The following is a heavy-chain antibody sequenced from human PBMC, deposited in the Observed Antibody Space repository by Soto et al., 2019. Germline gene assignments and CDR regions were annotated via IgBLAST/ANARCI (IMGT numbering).Heavy chain of an antibody. D-gene: IGHD3-22*01. V-gene: IGHV3-23*01. J-gene: IGHJ4*02. CDR2: ISGSGGGT. CDR1: GFTFSSYA. Sequence: GGSLRLSCAASGFTFSSYAMSWVRQAPGKGLEWVSAISGSGGGTYYADSVKGRFTISRDNSKNTLYLQMNSLRAEDTAVYYCAHASGYYDYYFDYWGQGTLVTVSS. CDR3: AHASGYYDYYFDY.